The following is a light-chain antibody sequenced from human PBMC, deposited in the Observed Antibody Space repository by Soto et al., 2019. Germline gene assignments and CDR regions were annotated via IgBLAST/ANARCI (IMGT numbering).Light chain of an antibody. CDR2: QVS. J-gene: IGKJ1*01. Sequence: DVVMTQSPLSLSVTLGQPASISCRSSQGLVYSDGNTFLNWFHQRPGQSPRRLIYQVSNRDSGVPDRFRGSGSGTDYTVTISRVEAEDGGIYYCVQGTHWPWTFGQGTKVEIK. V-gene: IGKV2-30*01. CDR3: VQGTHWPWT. CDR1: QGLVYSDGNTF.